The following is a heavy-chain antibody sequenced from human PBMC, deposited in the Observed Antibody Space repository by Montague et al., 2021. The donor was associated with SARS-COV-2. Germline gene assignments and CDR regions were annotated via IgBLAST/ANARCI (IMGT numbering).Heavy chain of an antibody. CDR1: GVSISSSGYY. J-gene: IGHJ4*02. D-gene: IGHD2-15*01. CDR2: VHYSVGS. Sequence: SETLSLTCSVSGVSISSSGYYWGWVRQPPGKGLERIGSVHYSVGSNYNPSLESRVTMSVDTSKSSFSLRLRSVTGADTAVYYCGRGVTSWWAVGHWGQGILVTVSS. V-gene: IGHV4-39*02. CDR3: GRGVTSWWAVGH.